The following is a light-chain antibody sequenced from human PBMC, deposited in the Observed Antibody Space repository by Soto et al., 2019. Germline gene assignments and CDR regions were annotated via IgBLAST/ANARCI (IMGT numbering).Light chain of an antibody. CDR3: AAWDDSLNGVV. CDR1: SSNIGSHT. J-gene: IGLJ2*01. V-gene: IGLV1-44*01. CDR2: SNT. Sequence: QSVLTQPASTSGTPGQTIAISCSGGSSNIGSHTVNWYQQLPGTAPRLLIYSNTRRPSGVPDRFSGSKSGTSASLAITGLQADSEGDYYCAAWDDSLNGVVFGGGTQLTVL.